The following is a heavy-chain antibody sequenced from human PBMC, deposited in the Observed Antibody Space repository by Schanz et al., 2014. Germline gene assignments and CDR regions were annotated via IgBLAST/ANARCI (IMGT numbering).Heavy chain of an antibody. CDR2: ITTCNGDT. D-gene: IGHD2-15*01. Sequence: QVQVVQSGAEVKKPGASVKVSCKASGYTFTDYGVIWVRQAPGQGLEWMGWITTCNGDTNYALKLQGRVTMTTDTSTSTSYMELTSLRSDDTAVYYCARDFSGNVGSCVDYWGQGTLVIVSS. J-gene: IGHJ4*02. V-gene: IGHV1-18*01. CDR3: ARDFSGNVGSCVDY. CDR1: GYTFTDYG.